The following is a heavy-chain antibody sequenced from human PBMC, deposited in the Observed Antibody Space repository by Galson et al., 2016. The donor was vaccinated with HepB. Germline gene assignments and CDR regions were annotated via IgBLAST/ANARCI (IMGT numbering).Heavy chain of an antibody. V-gene: IGHV1-8*02. CDR3: ARSPTGFCIRTKCYGFNYLDR. D-gene: IGHD2-2*03. Sequence: SVKISCKAAGYTFINYDINWVRQAPGQGLECLGWVNPDSGNRGYPQKFQGRVTMTTDRSIGTAYMELSSLRPEDTAIYYCARSPTGFCIRTKCYGFNYLDRWGQGTPVTVSS. CDR1: GYTFINYD. CDR2: VNPDSGNR. J-gene: IGHJ4*02.